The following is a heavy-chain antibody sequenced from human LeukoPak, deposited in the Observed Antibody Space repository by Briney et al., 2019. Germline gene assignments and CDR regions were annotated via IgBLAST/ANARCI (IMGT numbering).Heavy chain of an antibody. CDR1: GFTVSSKY. CDR2: FYSGTNT. D-gene: IGHD3-22*01. CDR3: ATYYYDSSGYSYFEY. Sequence: PGGSLGLSCAASGFTVSSKYMSWVRQAPGKGLEWVSVFYSGTNTYYADSVKGRFTISRDNSKNMLYLQMNSLRAEDTAVYYCATYYYDSSGYSYFEYWGQGTLVTVSS. J-gene: IGHJ4*02. V-gene: IGHV3-66*01.